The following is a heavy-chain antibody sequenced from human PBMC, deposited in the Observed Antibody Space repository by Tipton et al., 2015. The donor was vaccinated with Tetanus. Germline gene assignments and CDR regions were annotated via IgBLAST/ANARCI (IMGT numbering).Heavy chain of an antibody. CDR2: IYHTGST. D-gene: IGHD3-10*01. CDR3: ARFLSFGSGTYGAR. J-gene: IGHJ4*02. CDR1: GGLLSTGGYS. V-gene: IGHV4-30-2*01. Sequence: TLSLTCAVSGGLLSTGGYSWGWIRQPPGQGLEWIGYIYHTGSTYYNPSLRGRVTISTVGSKNHVSLRLTSVTAADTAVYYCARFLSFGSGTYGARWGQGALVTVSS.